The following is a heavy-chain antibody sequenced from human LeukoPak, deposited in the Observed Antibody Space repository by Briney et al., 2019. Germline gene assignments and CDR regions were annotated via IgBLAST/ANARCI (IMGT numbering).Heavy chain of an antibody. CDR3: AREGSSGWYGIGSYYYYGMDV. J-gene: IGHJ6*02. D-gene: IGHD6-19*01. V-gene: IGHV3-30*03. CDR2: ISYDGGNK. CDR1: GFTFSSYG. Sequence: PGGSLRLSCAASGFTFSSYGMHWVRQAPGKGLEWVAVISYDGGNKYYADSVKGRFTISRDNSKNTLYLQMNSLRAEDTAVYYCAREGSSGWYGIGSYYYYGMDVWGQGTTVTVSS.